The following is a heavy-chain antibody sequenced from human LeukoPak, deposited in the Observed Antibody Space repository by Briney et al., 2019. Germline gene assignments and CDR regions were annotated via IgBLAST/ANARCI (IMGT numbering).Heavy chain of an antibody. V-gene: IGHV3-66*01. CDR3: ARAFSGYYYHLY. J-gene: IGHJ4*02. Sequence: GGSLRLSCAASGFSVSSNYMSWVRQAPGKGLEWVSVIYSGGSTYYADSVKGRFTISRDNSKDTLYLQMKSLRAEDTAVYFCARAFSGYYYHLYWGQGTLVTVSS. D-gene: IGHD3-22*01. CDR1: GFSVSSNY. CDR2: IYSGGST.